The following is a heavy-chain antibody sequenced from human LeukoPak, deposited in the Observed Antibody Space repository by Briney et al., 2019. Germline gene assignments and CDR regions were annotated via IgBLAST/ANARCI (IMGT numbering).Heavy chain of an antibody. V-gene: IGHV1-2*02. Sequence: ASVKVSCKVSGYTLTELSMHWVRQAPGKGLEWMGWINPSSGGTNYAQKFQGRVTMTRDTSISTAYMELSRLRSDDTAIYYCARDVGEYCSSVSCYASDYWGQGTLVTVSS. CDR3: ARDVGEYCSSVSCYASDY. D-gene: IGHD2-2*01. CDR1: GYTLTELS. J-gene: IGHJ4*02. CDR2: INPSSGGT.